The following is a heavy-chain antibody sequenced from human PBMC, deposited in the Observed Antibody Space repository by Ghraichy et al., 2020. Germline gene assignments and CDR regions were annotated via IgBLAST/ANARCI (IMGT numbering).Heavy chain of an antibody. V-gene: IGHV4-59*01. CDR1: GGSISSYY. Sequence: SETLSLTCTVSGGSISSYYCSWIRQPPGKRLEWIGYIYYSGSTDYNPSLKSRVTLSVDTSKNQFSLKLSSVTAADTAVYYCASADTSAFNWYFDLWGRGTLVTVSS. D-gene: IGHD3-22*01. CDR2: IYYSGST. CDR3: ASADTSAFNWYFDL. J-gene: IGHJ2*01.